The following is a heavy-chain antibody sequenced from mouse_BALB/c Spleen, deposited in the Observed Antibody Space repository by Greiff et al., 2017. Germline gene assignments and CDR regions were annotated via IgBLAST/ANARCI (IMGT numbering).Heavy chain of an antibody. V-gene: IGHV1-14*01. CDR2: INPYNDGT. Sequence: VQLKESGPELVKPGASVKMSCKASGYTFTSYVMHWVKQKPGQGLEWIGYINPYNDGTKYNEKFKGKATLTSDTSSSTAYMELSSLTSEDSAVYYCARGGKILGNHDYYAMDYWGQGTSVTVSS. CDR1: GYTFTSYV. CDR3: ARGGKILGNHDYYAMDY. J-gene: IGHJ4*01. D-gene: IGHD2-1*01.